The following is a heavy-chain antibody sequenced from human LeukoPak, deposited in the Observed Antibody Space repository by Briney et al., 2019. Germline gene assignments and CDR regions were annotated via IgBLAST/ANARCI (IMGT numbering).Heavy chain of an antibody. D-gene: IGHD5-18*01. CDR1: GGSFSSYY. CDR3: ARALNRGYSYGSLVS. CDR2: INHSGST. J-gene: IGHJ4*02. V-gene: IGHV4-34*01. Sequence: SETLSLTCAVYGGSFSSYYWSWIRQPPGKGLEWIGEINHSGSTNYNPSLKSRVTISVDTSKNQFSLKLSSVTAADTAVYYCARALNRGYSYGSLVSWGQGTLVTVSS.